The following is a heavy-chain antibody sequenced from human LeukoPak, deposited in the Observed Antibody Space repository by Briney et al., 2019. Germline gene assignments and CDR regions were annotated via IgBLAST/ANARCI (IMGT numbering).Heavy chain of an antibody. CDR3: ARLQYLSGTSCYWFGP. Sequence: SETLSLTCGVSGGSISSGLYFWCWLRQPLGRGQEWVGYIYRTGSTYYNPSLKSRVTISVDTSKNQFSLKLSFVTAAATAVYYCARLQYLSGTSCYWFGPWGQGALVTVSS. CDR2: IYRTGST. J-gene: IGHJ5*02. V-gene: IGHV4-30-2*01. D-gene: IGHD2-2*01. CDR1: GGSISSGLYF.